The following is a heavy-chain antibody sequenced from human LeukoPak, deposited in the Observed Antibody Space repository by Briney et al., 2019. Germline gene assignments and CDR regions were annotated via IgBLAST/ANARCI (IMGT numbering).Heavy chain of an antibody. CDR1: GYIFTNNY. CDR2: INPSGGST. D-gene: IGHD4-11*01. J-gene: IGHJ6*03. V-gene: IGHV1-46*01. CDR3: ARGGTTGTYFSYYYMDV. Sequence: GASVKVSCKASGYIFTNNYMYWVRQAPGQGLEWTGTINPSGGSTSYSQKFQGRVTMTRDMSTSTVYMELSSLRSEDTAVYYCARGGTTGTYFSYYYMDVWGKGTTVTVSS.